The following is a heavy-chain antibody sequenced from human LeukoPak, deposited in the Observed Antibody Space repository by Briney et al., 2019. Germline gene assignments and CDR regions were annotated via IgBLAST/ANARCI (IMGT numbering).Heavy chain of an antibody. CDR2: ISGSGGRT. V-gene: IGHV3-23*01. CDR3: AKRGHSSGWTVFGY. Sequence: GGSLRLSCAASGFTFSIYAMSWVRQAPGKGLECVSAISGSGGRTYYAHSVKGRFPISRDNSKLTLSLQMNSQRAPDTAVYYCAKRGHSSGWTVFGYWGQRTLVTVSS. D-gene: IGHD6-19*01. J-gene: IGHJ4*02. CDR1: GFTFSIYA.